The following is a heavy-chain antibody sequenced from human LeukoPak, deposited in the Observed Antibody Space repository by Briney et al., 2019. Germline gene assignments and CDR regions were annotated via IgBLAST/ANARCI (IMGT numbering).Heavy chain of an antibody. V-gene: IGHV3-48*03. D-gene: IGHD2-2*02. CDR1: GFTFSSYD. J-gene: IGHJ4*02. CDR3: ARAQIVVVPGAIERGNFDY. CDR2: ISSSGSTI. Sequence: GGSLRLSCAASGFTFSSYDMNWVRQAPGKGLEWVSYISSSGSTIYYADSVKGRFTISRDNAKNSLCLQMNSLRAEDTAVFYCARAQIVVVPGAIERGNFDYWGQGALVTVSS.